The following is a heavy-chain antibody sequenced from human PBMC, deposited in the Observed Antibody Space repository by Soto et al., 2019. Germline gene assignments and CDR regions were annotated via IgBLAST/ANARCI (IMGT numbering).Heavy chain of an antibody. V-gene: IGHV1-18*01. J-gene: IGHJ5*02. CDR2: ISLYSDGT. CDR1: GYTFSNYG. CDR3: ARVVPGVDAWFRP. D-gene: IGHD2-2*01. Sequence: ASVNVSCKTSGYTFSNYGITWVRQAPGQPLEWLGWISLYSDGTNYAQKFQGRVSMTTDTSTTTAYMELRSMRSEDTAVYYCARVVPGVDAWFRPSGQATLVT.